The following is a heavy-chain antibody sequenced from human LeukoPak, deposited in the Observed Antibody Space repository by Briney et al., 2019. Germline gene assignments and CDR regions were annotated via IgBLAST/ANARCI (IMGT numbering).Heavy chain of an antibody. CDR1: GYTFIGYY. J-gene: IGHJ6*03. CDR3: ARDRENFWSGYYDGYYYYMDV. CDR2: INPNSGGT. V-gene: IGHV1-2*02. Sequence: ASVKVSCKASGYTFIGYYMHWVRQAPGQGLEWMGWINPNSGGTNYAQKFQGRVTMTRDTSISTAYMELSRLRSDDTAVYYCARDRENFWSGYYDGYYYYMDVWGKGTRVTVSS. D-gene: IGHD3-3*01.